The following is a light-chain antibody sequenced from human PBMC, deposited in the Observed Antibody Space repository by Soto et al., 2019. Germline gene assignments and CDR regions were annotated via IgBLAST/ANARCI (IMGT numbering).Light chain of an antibody. J-gene: IGKJ1*01. V-gene: IGKV3D-15*01. CDR2: GAS. Sequence: EIVMTQSPATLSVSPGGRATLSCRASQSISDTLAWYQQKPGQAPRLLIYGASTRATGIPDRFIGGGSGTDFTLTISRLEPEDFAVYYCQQCGSLPGTFGQGTKVDIK. CDR3: QQCGSLPGT. CDR1: QSISDT.